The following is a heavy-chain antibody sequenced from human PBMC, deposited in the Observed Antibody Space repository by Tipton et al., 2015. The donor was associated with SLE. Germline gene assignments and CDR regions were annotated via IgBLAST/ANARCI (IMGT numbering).Heavy chain of an antibody. CDR3: ARDLWDGVLDF. D-gene: IGHD1-26*01. V-gene: IGHV3-53*05. CDR1: GFTVSSNY. Sequence: SLRLSCAASGFTVSSNYMSWVRQAPGKGLEWVSVIYSGGSTYYADSVKGRFTISRDNSKNTLYLQMNSLRAEDTAVYYCARDLWDGVLDFGGKGKLAPVSS. CDR2: IYSGGST. J-gene: IGHJ3*01.